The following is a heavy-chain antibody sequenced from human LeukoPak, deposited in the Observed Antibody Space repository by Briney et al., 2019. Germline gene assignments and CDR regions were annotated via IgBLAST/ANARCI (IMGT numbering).Heavy chain of an antibody. V-gene: IGHV1-2*02. J-gene: IGHJ4*02. Sequence: ASVMVSCKASGYTFTGYYMHWVRQAPGQGLEWMGWINPNSGGTNYAQKFQGRVTMTRDTSISTAYMELSRLRSDDTAVYYCARVELVRGVIGDYWGQGTLVTVSS. D-gene: IGHD3-10*01. CDR3: ARVELVRGVIGDY. CDR1: GYTFTGYY. CDR2: INPNSGGT.